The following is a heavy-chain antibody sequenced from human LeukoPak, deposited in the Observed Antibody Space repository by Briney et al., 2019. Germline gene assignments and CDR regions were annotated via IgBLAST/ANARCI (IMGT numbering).Heavy chain of an antibody. CDR1: GFTFSSYG. V-gene: IGHV3-30*18. CDR2: ISYDGSNK. D-gene: IGHD3-9*01. CDR3: AKGRGRGRYFDWLFDY. J-gene: IGHJ4*02. Sequence: PGGSLRLSCAASGFTFSSYGMHWVRQAPGKGLEWVAVISYDGSNKYYADSVKGRFTLSRDNSKNTLYLQMNSLRAEDTAGYYCAKGRGRGRYFDWLFDYWGQGTLVTVSS.